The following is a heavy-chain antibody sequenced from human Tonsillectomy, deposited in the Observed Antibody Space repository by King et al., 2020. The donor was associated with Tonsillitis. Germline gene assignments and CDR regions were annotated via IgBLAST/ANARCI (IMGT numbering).Heavy chain of an antibody. Sequence: VQLVESGGGLVQPGGSLRLSCAASGFNFDDYTLHWVRQAPGKGLEWVSLITRDGVTTYYADSVKGRFTISRDKSKNSLYLQMNSLGTEDTAVYYCATERVKYFDYGGQGTLVTVSS. J-gene: IGHJ4*02. V-gene: IGHV3-43*01. CDR1: GFNFDDYT. CDR2: ITRDGVTT. CDR3: ATERVKYFDY. D-gene: IGHD2-21*01.